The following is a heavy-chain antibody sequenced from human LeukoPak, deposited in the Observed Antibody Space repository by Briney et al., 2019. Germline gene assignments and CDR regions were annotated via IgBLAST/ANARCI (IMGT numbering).Heavy chain of an antibody. V-gene: IGHV3-9*01. CDR3: AKDFRESVVVTAIPYFQH. CDR2: ISWNSGSI. J-gene: IGHJ1*01. CDR1: GFTFDDYA. Sequence: PGGSLRLSCAASGFTFDDYAMPWVRQAPGKGLEWVSGISWNSGSIGYADSVKGRFTISRDNAKNSLYLQMNSLRAEDTALYYCAKDFRESVVVTAIPYFQHWGQGTLVTVSS. D-gene: IGHD2-21*02.